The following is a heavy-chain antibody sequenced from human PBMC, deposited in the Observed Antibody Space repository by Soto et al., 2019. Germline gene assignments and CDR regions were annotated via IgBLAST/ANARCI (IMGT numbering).Heavy chain of an antibody. CDR3: AKEQLGPRFLEAFDY. CDR1: GFTFSSYA. D-gene: IGHD3-3*01. J-gene: IGHJ4*01. CDR2: ISGSGGST. Sequence: EVQLLESGGGLVQPGGSLRLSCAASGFTFSSYAMSWVRQAPGKGLEWVSAISGSGGSTYYADSVKGRFTISKDNSKNALYQQMNSLRAEDTAVYYCAKEQLGPRFLEAFDYWGQGTLVTVSS. V-gene: IGHV3-23*01.